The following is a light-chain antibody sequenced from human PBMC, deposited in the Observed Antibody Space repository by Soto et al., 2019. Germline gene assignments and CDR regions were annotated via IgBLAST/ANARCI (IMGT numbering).Light chain of an antibody. CDR3: QQHGTSPWT. CDR2: RTS. CDR1: QSVTNNY. V-gene: IGKV3-20*01. Sequence: EIVLTQAPGTLSLSPGERATLSCRASQSVTNNYLVWYQQKPGQSPRRLIYRTSIRAPGIPDRFSGSGSGTDFTLTISRLEPEDFAVYYCQQHGTSPWTFGHGTKVDIK. J-gene: IGKJ1*01.